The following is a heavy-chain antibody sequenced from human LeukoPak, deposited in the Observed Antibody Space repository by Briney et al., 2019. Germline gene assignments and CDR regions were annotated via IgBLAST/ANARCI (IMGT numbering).Heavy chain of an antibody. Sequence: PGGSLRLSCAASGFSFSVYAMGWVRQAPGKGLEWVSSISGSGSSPYYADSVKGRFTISRDNSKSTLYLEMNSLRAEDTAVYFCAGGVNSLHLDFDYWGQGTLVTVFS. CDR2: ISGSGSSP. V-gene: IGHV3-23*01. CDR3: AGGVNSLHLDFDY. D-gene: IGHD1-20*01. CDR1: GFSFSVYA. J-gene: IGHJ4*02.